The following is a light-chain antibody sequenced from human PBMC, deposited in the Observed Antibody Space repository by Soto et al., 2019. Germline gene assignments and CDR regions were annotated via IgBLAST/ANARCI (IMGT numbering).Light chain of an antibody. CDR3: CSYAGSYTSVV. Sequence: QSVLTQPPSVSGAPGQRVSISCTGSTSNIGAPYDVHWYQHLPGTAPKLLIYGDNNRPSGVPDRFSGSKSGTSASLAITRLQAEDEADYYCCSYAGSYTSVVFGGGTKLTVL. CDR2: GDN. V-gene: IGLV1-40*01. J-gene: IGLJ2*01. CDR1: TSNIGAPYD.